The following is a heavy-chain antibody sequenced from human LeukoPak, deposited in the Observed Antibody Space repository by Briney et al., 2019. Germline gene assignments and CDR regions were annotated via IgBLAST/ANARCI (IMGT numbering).Heavy chain of an antibody. J-gene: IGHJ4*02. CDR3: ARVGSRGYYFDY. CDR1: GFSFGGYW. D-gene: IGHD1-26*01. V-gene: IGHV3-7*01. CDR2: IRQDGSEK. Sequence: GGSLRLSCAGSGFSFGGYWMSWVRQAPGKGLEWVANIRQDGSEKNYVDSVKGRFTISRDNANNSLYLQMNSLTAEDTAVFYCARVGSRGYYFDYWGQGTLVSVSS.